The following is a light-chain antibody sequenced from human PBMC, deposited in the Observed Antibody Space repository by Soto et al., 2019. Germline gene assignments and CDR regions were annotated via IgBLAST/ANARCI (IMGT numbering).Light chain of an antibody. CDR3: QTWGTGFQV. Sequence: QSVLTQSPSASASLGASVRLTCTLSSGHSSYAIAWHQQQPEKGPRFLMRLDNDSSHIKGDGIPDRFSGSSSGAERYLTISSLQSDDEADYYCQTWGTGFQVFGGGTKLTVL. J-gene: IGLJ2*01. CDR2: LDNDSSH. V-gene: IGLV4-69*01. CDR1: SGHSSYA.